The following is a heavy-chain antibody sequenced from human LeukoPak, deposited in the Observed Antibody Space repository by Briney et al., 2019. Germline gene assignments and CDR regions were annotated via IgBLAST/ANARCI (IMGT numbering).Heavy chain of an antibody. V-gene: IGHV1-69*04. Sequence: ATVKVSCKASGGTFISYAISWVRQAPGQGLEWMGRIIPILGIANYAQKFQGRVTITADKSTSTAYMELRSLRSEDTAVYYCARDGPFYYSGGSCYLGYFDYWGQGTLVTVSS. CDR3: ARDGPFYYSGGSCYLGYFDY. CDR1: GGTFISYA. CDR2: IIPILGIA. D-gene: IGHD2-15*01. J-gene: IGHJ4*02.